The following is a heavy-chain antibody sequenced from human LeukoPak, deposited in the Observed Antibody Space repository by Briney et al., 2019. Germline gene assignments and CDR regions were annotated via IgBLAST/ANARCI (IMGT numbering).Heavy chain of an antibody. V-gene: IGHV3-30*19. D-gene: IGHD3-3*01. CDR2: ISYDGSNK. J-gene: IGHJ4*02. CDR1: GFTFSSYG. Sequence: PGGSLRLSCAASGFTFSSYGMHWVRQAPGKGLEWVAVISYDGSNKYYADSVKGRFTISRDNSKNTLYLQMNSLRAEDTAVYYCARDPRRMGYYSFDYWGQGTLVTVSS. CDR3: ARDPRRMGYYSFDY.